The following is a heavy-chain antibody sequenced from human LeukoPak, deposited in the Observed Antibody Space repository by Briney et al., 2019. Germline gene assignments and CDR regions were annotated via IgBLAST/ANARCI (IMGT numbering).Heavy chain of an antibody. D-gene: IGHD3-3*01. CDR1: GGSFSGYS. CDR2: IYYSGST. V-gene: IGHV4-34*01. CDR3: ARASTIFGHFAY. J-gene: IGHJ4*02. Sequence: SETLSLTCAVYGGSFSGYSWSWIRQPPGKGLEWIGSIYYSGSTYYNPSLKSRLTISVDTSKNQFSLKLSSVTAADTAVYYCARASTIFGHFAYWGRGTLVTVSS.